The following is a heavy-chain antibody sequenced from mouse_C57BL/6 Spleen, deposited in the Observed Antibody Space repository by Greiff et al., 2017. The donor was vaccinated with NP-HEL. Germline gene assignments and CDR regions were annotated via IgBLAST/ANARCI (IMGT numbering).Heavy chain of an antibody. D-gene: IGHD1-1*01. V-gene: IGHV5-15*01. Sequence: EVQLQESGGGLVQPGGSLKLSCAASGFTFSDYGMAWVRQAPRKGPEWVAFISNLAYSIYYADTVTGRFTISRENAKNTLYLEMSSLRSEDTAMYYCARQEDYYGSSYAMDYWGQGTSVTVSS. CDR1: GFTFSDYG. CDR3: ARQEDYYGSSYAMDY. J-gene: IGHJ4*01. CDR2: ISNLAYSI.